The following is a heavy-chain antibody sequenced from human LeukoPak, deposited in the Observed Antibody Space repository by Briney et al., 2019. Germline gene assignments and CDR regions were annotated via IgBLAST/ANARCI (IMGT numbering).Heavy chain of an antibody. J-gene: IGHJ5*02. CDR1: GGSISSYY. D-gene: IGHD3-10*01. CDR2: VYYSGST. CDR3: AGAQINWFDP. Sequence: SETLSLTCTVSGGSISSYYWSWIRQPPGKGLEWIGYVYYSGSTNYNPSLKSRVTISVDTSRNQFSLKLSSVTAADTAVYYCAGAQINWFDPWGQGTLVTVSS. V-gene: IGHV4-59*01.